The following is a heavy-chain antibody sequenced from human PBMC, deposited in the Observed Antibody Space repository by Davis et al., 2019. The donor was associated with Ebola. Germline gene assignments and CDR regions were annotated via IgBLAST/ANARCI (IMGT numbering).Heavy chain of an antibody. Sequence: PGGSLRLSCKGSGYNFSYYWIGWVRQMPGKGLEWMGLIYPADSDTRYSPSFEGQVTISADKSISTAYLQWSNLKASDTAMYYCARHGSIQLGRNWFDPWGQGTLVIVSS. V-gene: IGHV5-51*01. CDR3: ARHGSIQLGRNWFDP. CDR2: IYPADSDT. D-gene: IGHD5-24*01. CDR1: GYNFSYYW. J-gene: IGHJ5*02.